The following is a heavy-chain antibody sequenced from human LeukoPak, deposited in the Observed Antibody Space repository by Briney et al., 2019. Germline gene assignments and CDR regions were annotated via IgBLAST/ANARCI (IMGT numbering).Heavy chain of an antibody. Sequence: SETLSLTCTVSGGSISSGGYSWSWIRQPPGKGLEWIGYIYHSGSTYYNPSLKSRVTISVDRSKNQFSLKLSSVTAADTAVYCCARDSNYDSSGYYGYFDYWGQGTLVTVSS. CDR2: IYHSGST. D-gene: IGHD3-22*01. CDR1: GGSISSGGYS. CDR3: ARDSNYDSSGYYGYFDY. V-gene: IGHV4-30-2*01. J-gene: IGHJ4*02.